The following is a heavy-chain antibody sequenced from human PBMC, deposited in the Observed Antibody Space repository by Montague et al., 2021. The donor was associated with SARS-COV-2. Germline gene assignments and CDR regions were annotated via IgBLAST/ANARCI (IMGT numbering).Heavy chain of an antibody. CDR2: IYSSGST. CDR1: GGSISGSNYY. D-gene: IGHD1-7*01. J-gene: IGHJ4*02. V-gene: IGHV4-39*01. CDR3: ARLLLELPGDY. Sequence: SETLSLTCTVSGGSISGSNYYRAWIRQPPGKGLEWIGSIYSSGSTYDNPSLKSRVSISVDTSKNQFSLKLNSVTAADTAVYYCARLLLELPGDYWGQGTLVTVSS.